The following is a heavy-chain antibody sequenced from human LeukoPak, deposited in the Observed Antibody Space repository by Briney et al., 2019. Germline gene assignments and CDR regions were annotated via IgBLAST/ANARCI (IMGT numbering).Heavy chain of an antibody. D-gene: IGHD6-19*01. V-gene: IGHV4-34*01. J-gene: IGHJ3*01. CDR2: MNSSGST. CDR3: ARGRSSGWYAGSFDV. Sequence: SETLSLTCAVSRAAFMAYYWTWIRQPPGKGLEWIGEMNSSGSTNLNPSLKSRVTISVDTSKNQFSLRLSSATAADTAVYYCARGRSSGWYAGSFDVWGQGTMVTVSS. CDR1: RAAFMAYY.